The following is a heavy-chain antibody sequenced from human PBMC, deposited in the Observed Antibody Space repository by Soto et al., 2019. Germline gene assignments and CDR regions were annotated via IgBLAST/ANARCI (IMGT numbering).Heavy chain of an antibody. V-gene: IGHV1-69*13. D-gene: IGHD5-12*01. CDR3: AXDRRDIVATITRYYFDY. J-gene: IGHJ4*02. CDR1: GGTFSSYA. CDR2: IIPIFGTA. Sequence: ASVEVSCKASGGTFSSYAISWVRQAPGQGLEWMGGIIPIFGTANYAQKFQGRVTITADESTSTAYMELSSLRSEDTAVYYCAXDRRDIVATITRYYFDYWGQGTLVTVSS.